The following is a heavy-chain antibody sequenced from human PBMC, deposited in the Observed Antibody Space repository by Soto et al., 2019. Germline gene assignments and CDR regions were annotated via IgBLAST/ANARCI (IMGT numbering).Heavy chain of an antibody. CDR3: ARAGFSYGHLLF. D-gene: IGHD3-10*01. V-gene: IGHV4-30-4*01. Sequence: SETLSLTCTVSGGPIKTGDYYWNWIRQPPGKGLEWIGYVFYSGATNYSPSLKSRAAISMDTSKNQFSLSLTSVTAADTAVYYCARAGFSYGHLLFWGQGIRVTVSS. J-gene: IGHJ4*02. CDR2: VFYSGAT. CDR1: GGPIKTGDYY.